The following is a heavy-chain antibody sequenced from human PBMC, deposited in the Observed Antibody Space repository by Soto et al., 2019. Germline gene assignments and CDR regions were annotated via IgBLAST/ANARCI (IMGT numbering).Heavy chain of an antibody. V-gene: IGHV4-59*08. CDR2: IYYSGST. CDR1: GGSISSYY. CDR3: ARRVGGDNDYYYYFYMDV. Sequence: SETLSLTCTVSGGSISSYYWSWIRQPPGKGLEWIGYIYYSGSTNYNPSLKSRVTISVDTSKNQFSLKLSSVTAADTAVYYCARRVGGDNDYYYYFYMDVWGKGTTVTVSS. D-gene: IGHD4-17*01. J-gene: IGHJ6*03.